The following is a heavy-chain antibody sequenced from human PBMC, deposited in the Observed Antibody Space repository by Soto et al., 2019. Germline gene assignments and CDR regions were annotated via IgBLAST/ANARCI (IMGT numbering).Heavy chain of an antibody. V-gene: IGHV1-2*04. CDR3: ARQQLVWTYYGMDV. Sequence: GASVKVSCKASGYTFTGDYMHLVRQAPGQGLEWMGWINPNSGGANYAQKFQGWVTMTRDTSISTAYMELSRLRSDDTAVYYCARQQLVWTYYGMDVWGQGTTVTVSS. CDR1: GYTFTGDY. D-gene: IGHD6-6*01. CDR2: INPNSGGA. J-gene: IGHJ6*02.